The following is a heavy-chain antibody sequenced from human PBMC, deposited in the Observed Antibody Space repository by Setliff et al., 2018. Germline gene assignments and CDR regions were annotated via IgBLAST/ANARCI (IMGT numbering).Heavy chain of an antibody. CDR1: GYTLTNYD. D-gene: IGHD4-4*01. J-gene: IGHJ3*02. CDR2: MNPNSGNT. CDR3: ARGLRQNRSNSDVFDI. V-gene: IGHV1-8*02. Sequence: ASVKVSCKASGYTLTNYDINWLRQAAGQGLEWMGWMNPNSGNTGYAQKFQGRVTMTRNTSISTVYMELSSLRYEDMAVYHCARGLRQNRSNSDVFDIWGQGTVVTVSS.